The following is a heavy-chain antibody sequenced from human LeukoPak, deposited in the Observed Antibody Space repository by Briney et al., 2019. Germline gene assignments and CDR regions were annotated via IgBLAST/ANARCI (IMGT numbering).Heavy chain of an antibody. J-gene: IGHJ6*03. CDR2: IYYSGST. CDR1: GGSVSSGSYY. D-gene: IGHD3-3*01. Sequence: SETLSLTCTVSGGSVSSGSYYWSWIRQPPGKGLEWIGYIYYSGSTNYNPSLKSRVTISVDTSKNQFSLKLSSVTAADTAVYYCARGPPYYDFWSGYYTDDYYYMDVWGKGTTVTVSS. V-gene: IGHV4-61*01. CDR3: ARGPPYYDFWSGYYTDDYYYMDV.